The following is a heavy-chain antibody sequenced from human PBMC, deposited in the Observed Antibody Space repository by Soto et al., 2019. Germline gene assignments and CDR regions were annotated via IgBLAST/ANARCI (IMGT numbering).Heavy chain of an antibody. CDR2: MNPNTGSA. CDR1: GYSFSNSD. CDR3: VRGPLRNWFDP. V-gene: IGHV1-8*01. Sequence: GASVKVSCKASGYSFSNSDINWIRQASGHGLEWMGWMNPNTGSAGFAPKFQGRLTLTRDTSITTAYMELSGLTSEDTAVYYCVRGPLRNWFDPWGQGTLVTVSS. J-gene: IGHJ5*02.